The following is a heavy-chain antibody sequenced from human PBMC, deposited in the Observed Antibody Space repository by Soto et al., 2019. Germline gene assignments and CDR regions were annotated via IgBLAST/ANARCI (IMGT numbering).Heavy chain of an antibody. CDR3: ARDRGGYERIDY. D-gene: IGHD5-12*01. CDR1: GGSISSDDSY. CDR2: IYYSGST. Sequence: SETLSLTCTVSGGSISSDDSYWSWIRQPPGKGLEWIGYIYYSGSTYYNPSLKSRVTISVDTSKNQFSLKLNSVTAADTAVYYCARDRGGYERIDYWGLGTLVTVPQ. V-gene: IGHV4-30-4*01. J-gene: IGHJ4*02.